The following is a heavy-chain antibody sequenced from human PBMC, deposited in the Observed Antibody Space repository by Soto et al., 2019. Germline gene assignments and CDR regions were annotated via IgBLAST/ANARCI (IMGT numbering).Heavy chain of an antibody. D-gene: IGHD3-9*01. V-gene: IGHV1-69*10. CDR3: ARDYYDILTGYPDYYYYGMDV. CDR2: INPSNGNT. Sequence: SVKVSCKASGGTFSSYAISWVRQAPGQGLEWMGGINPSNGNTKYAQKFQGRVTITRDTSTSTAYMELSSLRSEDTAVYYCARDYYDILTGYPDYYYYGMDVWGQGTTVTVSS. CDR1: GGTFSSYA. J-gene: IGHJ6*02.